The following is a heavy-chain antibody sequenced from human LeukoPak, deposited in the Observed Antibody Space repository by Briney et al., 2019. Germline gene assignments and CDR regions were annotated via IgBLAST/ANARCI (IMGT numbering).Heavy chain of an antibody. CDR1: GYSISSGYY. Sequence: SETLSLTCAVSGYSISSGYYWGWIRQPPGKGLEWIGSIYHSGSTNYNPSLKSRVTISVDTSKNQFSLKLSSVTAADTAVYYCARARVRTNYYYYMDVWGKGTTVTVSS. CDR3: ARARVRTNYYYYMDV. V-gene: IGHV4-38-2*01. CDR2: IYHSGST. J-gene: IGHJ6*03. D-gene: IGHD1/OR15-1a*01.